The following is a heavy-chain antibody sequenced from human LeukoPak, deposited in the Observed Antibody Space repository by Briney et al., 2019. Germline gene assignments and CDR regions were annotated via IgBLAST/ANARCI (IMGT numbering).Heavy chain of an antibody. D-gene: IGHD2-15*01. CDR1: GFTFSSYA. CDR3: ARASGGSCYFNWFDP. V-gene: IGHV3-30*04. Sequence: HPGGSLRLSWAASGFTFSSYAMHWVRQAPGKGLEWVAVISYDGSNKYYADSVKGRFTISRDNSKNTLYLQMNSLRAEDTAVYYCARASGGSCYFNWFDPWGQGTLVTVSS. J-gene: IGHJ5*02. CDR2: ISYDGSNK.